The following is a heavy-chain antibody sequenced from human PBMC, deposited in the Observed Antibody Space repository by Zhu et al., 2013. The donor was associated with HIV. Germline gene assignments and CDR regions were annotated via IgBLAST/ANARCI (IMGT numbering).Heavy chain of an antibody. V-gene: IGHV1-24*01. D-gene: IGHD3-9*01. J-gene: IGHJ4*02. CDR3: ATSASLGDILTGYFEIPYDY. Sequence: QVQLVQSGAEVKKPGASVKVSCKVSGYTLTELSMHWVRQAPGKGLEWMGGFDPEDGETIYAQKFQGRVTMTEDTSTDTAYMELSSLRSEDTAVYYCATSASLGDILTGYFEIPYDYWGQGTLVTVSS. CDR2: FDPEDGET. CDR1: GYTLTELS.